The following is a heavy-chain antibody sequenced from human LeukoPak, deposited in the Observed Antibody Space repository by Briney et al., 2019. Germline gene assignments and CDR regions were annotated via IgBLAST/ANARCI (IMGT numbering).Heavy chain of an antibody. CDR1: GGSISSSSYY. J-gene: IGHJ3*02. CDR3: ARHDPVVTPGAFDI. CDR2: IYYSGNT. Sequence: SETLSLTCTVSGGSISSSSYYWGWIRQPPGKGLEWIGTIYYSGNTYYNPSLKSRVTISVDTSKNQFSLKLSSVTAADTAVYYCARHDPVVTPGAFDIWGQGTMVTVSS. V-gene: IGHV4-39*01. D-gene: IGHD4-23*01.